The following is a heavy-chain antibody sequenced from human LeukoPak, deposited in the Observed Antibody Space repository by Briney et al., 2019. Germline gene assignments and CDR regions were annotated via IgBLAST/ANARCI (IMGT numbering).Heavy chain of an antibody. CDR1: GFTFSSYA. D-gene: IGHD1-26*01. CDR3: AKKYSTGLDP. CDR2: ISGSGSNT. V-gene: IGHV3-23*01. J-gene: IGHJ5*02. Sequence: GGSLRLSCAASGFTFSSYAMNWVRQAPGKGLEWVSDISGSGSNTYYADSVKGRFTISRDNSKNTLCLQMNSLRVEDTAVYYCAKKYSTGLDPWGQGTLVTVSS.